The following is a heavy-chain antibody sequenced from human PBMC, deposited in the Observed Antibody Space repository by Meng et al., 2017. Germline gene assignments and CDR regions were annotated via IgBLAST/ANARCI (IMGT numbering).Heavy chain of an antibody. CDR3: VRAMNCGGSCYLDV. CDR1: GGSISRSNYY. Sequence: GSLRLSCSVSGGSISRSNYYWGWIRQPPGKGLQWIGSIYYSGSTYSNPSPKSRVTISVNTSKNQFSLSLHSVTAADTAVYYCVRAMNCGGSCYLDVWGQGARVTVSS. J-gene: IGHJ4*02. D-gene: IGHD2-15*01. CDR2: IYYSGST. V-gene: IGHV4-39*07.